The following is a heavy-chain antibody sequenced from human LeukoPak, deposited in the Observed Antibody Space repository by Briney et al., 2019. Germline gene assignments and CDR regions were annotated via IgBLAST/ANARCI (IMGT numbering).Heavy chain of an antibody. J-gene: IGHJ4*02. Sequence: SETLSLTCAVSGGSISSGGYSWSWIRQPPGKGLEWIGYIYHSGSTYYNPSLKSRVTISVDRSKNQFSLKLSSVTAADTAVYYCAKSGVLRFLEWLPDGYFDYWGQGTLVTVSS. CDR2: IYHSGST. D-gene: IGHD3-3*01. CDR1: GGSISSGGYS. CDR3: AKSGVLRFLEWLPDGYFDY. V-gene: IGHV4-30-2*01.